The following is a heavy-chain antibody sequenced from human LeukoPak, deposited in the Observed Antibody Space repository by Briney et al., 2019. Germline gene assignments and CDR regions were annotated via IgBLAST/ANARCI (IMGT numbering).Heavy chain of an antibody. Sequence: ASVKVSCKASGYTFTGYYMHWVRQAPGQGLEWMGWINPNSGGTNYAQKFQGRVTMTRDTSTSTVYMELSSLRSEDTAVYYCAREALGAHDSSGYTFDYWGQGTLVTVSS. J-gene: IGHJ4*02. CDR1: GYTFTGYY. V-gene: IGHV1-2*02. D-gene: IGHD3-22*01. CDR2: INPNSGGT. CDR3: AREALGAHDSSGYTFDY.